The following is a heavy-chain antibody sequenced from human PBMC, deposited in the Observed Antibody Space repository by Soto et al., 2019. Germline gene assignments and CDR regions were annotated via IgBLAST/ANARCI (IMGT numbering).Heavy chain of an antibody. V-gene: IGHV3-74*01. CDR1: GFTFSSYW. Sequence: EVQLVESGGGLVQPGGSLRLSCAASGFTFSSYWMHWVRQDPGKGLMWVSRINTDGSSTRYADSVKGRFTISRDNAKNTLYLQMHSLRDEDTAVYYCAREAQYSSGWFGYWGQGALVTVSS. CDR3: AREAQYSSGWFGY. D-gene: IGHD6-19*01. J-gene: IGHJ5*01. CDR2: INTDGSST.